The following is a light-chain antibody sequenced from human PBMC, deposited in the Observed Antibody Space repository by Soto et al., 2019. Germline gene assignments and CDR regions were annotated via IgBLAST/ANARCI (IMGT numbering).Light chain of an antibody. CDR1: SSNIGAGYA. J-gene: IGLJ2*01. V-gene: IGLV1-40*01. Sequence: QSVLTQPPSVSGAPGQRVTISCTGSSSNIGAGYAVHWYQQLPGTAPRLLISDNNNRPSGVPDRFSVSKSGTSASLAIAGLQAEDEADYYCQSSDNSHDWDVVFGGGTKVTVL. CDR3: QSSDNSHDWDVV. CDR2: DNN.